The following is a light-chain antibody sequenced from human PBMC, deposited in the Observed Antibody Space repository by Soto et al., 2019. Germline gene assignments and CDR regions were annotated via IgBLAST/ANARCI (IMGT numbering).Light chain of an antibody. V-gene: IGKV3-15*01. CDR3: QQCRTCPLI. CDR1: QNVYNN. Sequence: EIVMTQSPATLSASPGEGATLSCKAGQNVYNNLAWYQQRPGQPPRLLIYDASTRATGISARFSGSGYGTDFTLTISSLQSEDFAVFFCQQCRTCPLIFGGGTKVDIK. CDR2: DAS. J-gene: IGKJ4*01.